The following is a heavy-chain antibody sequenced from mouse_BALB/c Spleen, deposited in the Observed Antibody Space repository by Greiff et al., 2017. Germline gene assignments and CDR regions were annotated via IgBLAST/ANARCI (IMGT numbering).Heavy chain of an antibody. CDR3: AMGGYDGYAMDY. D-gene: IGHD2-14*01. CDR2: IYPGDGDT. CDR1: GYAFSSYW. Sequence: VQLQQSGAELVRPGSSVKISCTASGYAFSSYWMNWVKQGPGQGLEWIGQIYPGDGDTNYNGKFKGKATLTADKSSSTAYMQLSSLTSEDSAVYFCAMGGYDGYAMDYWGQGTSVTVSS. V-gene: IGHV1-80*01. J-gene: IGHJ4*01.